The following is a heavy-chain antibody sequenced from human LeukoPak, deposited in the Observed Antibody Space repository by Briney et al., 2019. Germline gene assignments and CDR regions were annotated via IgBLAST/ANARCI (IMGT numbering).Heavy chain of an antibody. D-gene: IGHD4-11*01. CDR3: ARRSRGVTVAFDI. Sequence: SETLSLTCTVSGGSISSSSYYWGWIRQPPGKGLEWIGSIYYSGSTYYNPSLKSRVTISVDTSKNQFSLKLNSVTAADTAVYYCARRSRGVTVAFDIWGQGTMVTVSS. V-gene: IGHV4-39*01. CDR1: GGSISSSSYY. J-gene: IGHJ3*02. CDR2: IYYSGST.